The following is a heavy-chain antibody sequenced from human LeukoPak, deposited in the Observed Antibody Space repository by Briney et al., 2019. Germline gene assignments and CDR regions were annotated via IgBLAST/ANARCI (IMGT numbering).Heavy chain of an antibody. CDR2: INPSGGST. J-gene: IGHJ4*02. CDR1: GYTFTSDY. Sequence: ASVKVSCTXSGYTFTSDYMHWVRQAPGQGLEWMGLINPSGGSTSYAQKFQGRVTMTRDTSTSTVYMELSSLRSEDTAVYYCASVRSGYGYYFDYWGQGTLVTVSS. D-gene: IGHD3-22*01. CDR3: ASVRSGYGYYFDY. V-gene: IGHV1-46*01.